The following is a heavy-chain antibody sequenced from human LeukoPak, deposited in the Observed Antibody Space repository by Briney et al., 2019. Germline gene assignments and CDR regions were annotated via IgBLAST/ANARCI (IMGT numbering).Heavy chain of an antibody. CDR3: TTIKVSLGY. J-gene: IGHJ4*02. D-gene: IGHD1-26*01. V-gene: IGHV3-15*01. CDR1: RFTFYNAW. CDR2: IKSESDGGTT. Sequence: GGALRLSRAASRFTFYNAWVSSVRQAPGKGLVWVGRIKSESDGGTTDYAAPVKGRFTISRDDSKNTLYLQMNSLNTEDTAVYYCTTIKVSLGYWGQGTLVTVSS.